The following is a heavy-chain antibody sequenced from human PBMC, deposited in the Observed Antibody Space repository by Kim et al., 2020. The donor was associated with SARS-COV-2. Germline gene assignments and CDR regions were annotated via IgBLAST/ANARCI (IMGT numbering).Heavy chain of an antibody. J-gene: IGHJ5*02. D-gene: IGHD4-17*01. V-gene: IGHV1-46*01. CDR3: ARGDNDYGDYTRGDWFDP. Sequence: QGRVTMTRDTSTSTVYMELSSLRSEDTAVYYCARGDNDYGDYTRGDWFDPWGQGTLVTVSS.